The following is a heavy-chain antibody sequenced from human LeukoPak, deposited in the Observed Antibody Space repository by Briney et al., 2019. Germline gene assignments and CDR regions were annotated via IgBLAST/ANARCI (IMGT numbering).Heavy chain of an antibody. CDR2: ISISGGTI. Sequence: GGSLRLSCAASGFNFKSFAMNWVRQAPGEGLEGGSYISISGGTIYLLDSVKGRFTISRDNAKNSLYLQMDSLRPADTAVYYCAGQTIAVVAAYDYWGQGTLVAVSS. CDR1: GFNFKSFA. D-gene: IGHD2-2*01. V-gene: IGHV3-48*03. CDR3: AGQTIAVVAAYDY. J-gene: IGHJ4*02.